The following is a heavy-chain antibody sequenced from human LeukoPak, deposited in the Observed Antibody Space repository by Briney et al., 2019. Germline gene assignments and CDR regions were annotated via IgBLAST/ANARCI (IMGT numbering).Heavy chain of an antibody. D-gene: IGHD3-10*01. CDR3: TTQSHGSGTN. CDR2: IKTKTEGGTT. Sequence: GGSLRLSCAASGFTFTYAWMSWVRQAPGKGLEWVGRIKTKTEGGTTDYAAPVKGRLTISRDDSENTLYLQMSSLKTEDTAVYFCTTQSHGSGTNWGQGTLVTVSS. J-gene: IGHJ4*02. CDR1: GFTFTYAW. V-gene: IGHV3-15*01.